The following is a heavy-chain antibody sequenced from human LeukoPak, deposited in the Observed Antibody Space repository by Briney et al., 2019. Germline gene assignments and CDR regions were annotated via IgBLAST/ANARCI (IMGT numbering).Heavy chain of an antibody. CDR3: ARSGLRGYYDILTGYYYYFDY. CDR1: GGSISSSSYY. D-gene: IGHD3-9*01. V-gene: IGHV4-39*01. J-gene: IGHJ4*02. CDR2: IYYSGST. Sequence: PSETLSLTCTVSGGSISSSSYYWGWIRQPPGKGLEWIGSIYYSGSTYYNPSLKSRVTISVDTSKNQFSLKLSSVTAADTAVYYCARSGLRGYYDILTGYYYYFDYWGQGTLVTVSS.